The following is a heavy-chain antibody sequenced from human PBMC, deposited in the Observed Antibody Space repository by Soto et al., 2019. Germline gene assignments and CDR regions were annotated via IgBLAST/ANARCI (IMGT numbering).Heavy chain of an antibody. CDR1: GGTFSSYA. CDR3: ARAPRPANYDFWSGYYLSWFDP. D-gene: IGHD3-3*01. J-gene: IGHJ5*02. Sequence: VASVKVSCKASGGTFSSYAISWVRQAPGQGLEWMGGIIPIFGTANYAQKFQGRVTITADESTSTAYMELSSLRSEDTAVYYCARAPRPANYDFWSGYYLSWFDPWGQGTLVTVSS. CDR2: IIPIFGTA. V-gene: IGHV1-69*13.